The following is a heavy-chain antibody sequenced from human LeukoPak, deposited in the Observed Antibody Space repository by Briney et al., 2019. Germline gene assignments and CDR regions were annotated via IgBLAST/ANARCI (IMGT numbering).Heavy chain of an antibody. CDR1: GGSFSGYY. CDR3: ARGGDYDFWSGYPPFDY. Sequence: SETLSLTCAVYGGSFSGYYWSWIRQPPGKGLEWIGEINHSGSTNYNPSLKSRVTISVDTSKNQFSLKLSSVTAADAAVYYCARGGDYDFWSGYPPFDYWGQGTLVTVSS. CDR2: INHSGST. D-gene: IGHD3-3*01. V-gene: IGHV4-34*01. J-gene: IGHJ4*02.